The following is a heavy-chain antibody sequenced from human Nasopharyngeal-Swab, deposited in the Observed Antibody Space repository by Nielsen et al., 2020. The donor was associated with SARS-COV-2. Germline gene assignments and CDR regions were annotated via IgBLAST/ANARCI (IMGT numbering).Heavy chain of an antibody. J-gene: IGHJ5*02. V-gene: IGHV3-53*01. Sequence: GESLKISCAASGFTVSSNYMSWVRQAPGKGLEWVSVIYSGGSTYYADSVKGRFTISRDNSKNTLYLQMNSLRAEDTAVYYCAREYCSSTSCYGDWFDPWGQGTLVTVSS. CDR2: IYSGGST. D-gene: IGHD2-2*01. CDR1: GFTVSSNY. CDR3: AREYCSSTSCYGDWFDP.